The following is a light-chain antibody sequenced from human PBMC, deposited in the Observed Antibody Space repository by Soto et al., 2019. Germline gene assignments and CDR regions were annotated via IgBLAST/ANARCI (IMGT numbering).Light chain of an antibody. CDR2: STN. CDR1: SDSVSTSYY. V-gene: IGLV8-61*01. CDR3: VLYMGSGFWV. J-gene: IGLJ3*02. Sequence: QTVVTQEPSFSVSPGGTVRLTCALTSDSVSTSYYASWYQQTPGQTPRMLIYSTNTRSSGVPDRFSGSILGNKAALTITGAQADDESDYYCVLYMGSGFWVFGGGSKLTVL.